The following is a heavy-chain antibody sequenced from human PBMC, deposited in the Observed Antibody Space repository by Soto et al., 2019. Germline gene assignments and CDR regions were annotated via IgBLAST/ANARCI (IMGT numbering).Heavy chain of an antibody. Sequence: EVQLLESGGGLVQPGGSLRLSCAASGLTFSSYAMSWVRQAPGKGLEWVSAISSSADSTYYADSVKGRFTISRDNFKNTLYLQMNSQRAEDTAVYYCANGMTTMTSWGQGTLVTVSS. CDR3: ANGMTTMTS. D-gene: IGHD4-17*01. CDR2: ISSSADST. CDR1: GLTFSSYA. J-gene: IGHJ5*02. V-gene: IGHV3-23*01.